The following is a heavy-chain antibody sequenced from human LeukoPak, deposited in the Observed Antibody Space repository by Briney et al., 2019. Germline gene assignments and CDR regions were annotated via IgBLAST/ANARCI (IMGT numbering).Heavy chain of an antibody. CDR3: ARGLRRPFGY. Sequence: GGSLRLSCAASGFTFSDYHMSWIRQAPGKGLEWVSHITSGSTIYYADSVKGRFSISRDNAKKSLYLQMNSLRAEDTAVYYCARGLRRPFGYWGQGNLVTVSS. CDR1: GFTFSDYH. CDR2: ITSGSTI. D-gene: IGHD3-22*01. V-gene: IGHV3-11*01. J-gene: IGHJ4*02.